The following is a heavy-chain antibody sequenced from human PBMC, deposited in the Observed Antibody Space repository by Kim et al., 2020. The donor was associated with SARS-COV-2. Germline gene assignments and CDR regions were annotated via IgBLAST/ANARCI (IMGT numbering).Heavy chain of an antibody. Sequence: SETLSLTCAVSGGSFTSHYWTWIRQSPGRGLEWIGRIYHTGGANYNPSLESRVTMSVDPSKKQISLKMISVTAADKAVYYCARGPHHYRVLRKDKTHKWPDPWGQGTVVTVSS. V-gene: IGHV4-34*01. CDR2: IYHTGGA. J-gene: IGHJ5*02. CDR3: ARGPHHYRVLRKDKTHKWPDP. CDR1: GGSFTSHY. D-gene: IGHD3-16*02.